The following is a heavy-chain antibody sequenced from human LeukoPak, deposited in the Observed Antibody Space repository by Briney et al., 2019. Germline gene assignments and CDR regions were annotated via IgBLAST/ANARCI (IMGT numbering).Heavy chain of an antibody. V-gene: IGHV3-30-3*01. CDR1: GFTFSSYA. Sequence: GGSLRLSCAASGFTFSSYAMHWVRQAPGKGLEWVAVISYDGSNKYYADSVKGRFTISRDNSKNTLYLQMNSLRAEDTAVYYCAREFYSSSWYPPYYYYYGMDVWGQGTTVTVSS. CDR2: ISYDGSNK. J-gene: IGHJ6*02. D-gene: IGHD6-13*01. CDR3: AREFYSSSWYPPYYYYYGMDV.